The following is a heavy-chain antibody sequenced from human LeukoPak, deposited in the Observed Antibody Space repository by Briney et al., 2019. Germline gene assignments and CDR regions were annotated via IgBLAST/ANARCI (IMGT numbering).Heavy chain of an antibody. CDR2: INPNSGGT. D-gene: IGHD6-19*01. J-gene: IGHJ4*02. CDR1: GYTFTGYY. CDR3: ASYYSSGWGGDY. V-gene: IGHV1-2*02. Sequence: GASVKVSCKASGYTFTGYYMHWVRQAPGQGLEWMGWINPNSGGTTYSQNFPGRVTMTRDASITTAYLGLSSLRSDDTAVYSGASYYSSGWGGDYWGQGTLVTVSS.